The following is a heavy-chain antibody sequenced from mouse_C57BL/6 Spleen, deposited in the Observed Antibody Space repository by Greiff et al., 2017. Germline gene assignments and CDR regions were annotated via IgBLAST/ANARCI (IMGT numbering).Heavy chain of an antibody. V-gene: IGHV1-80*01. CDR2: IYPGDGDT. CDR1: GYAFSSYW. D-gene: IGHD2-5*01. J-gene: IGHJ4*01. Sequence: QVQLKQSGAELVKPGASVKISCKASGYAFSSYWMNWVKQRPGKGLEWIGQIYPGDGDTNYNGKFKGKATLTADKSPSTAYMQLSSLTSEDSAVYFCARGGHYSNRNYYAMDYWGQGTSVTVSS. CDR3: ARGGHYSNRNYYAMDY.